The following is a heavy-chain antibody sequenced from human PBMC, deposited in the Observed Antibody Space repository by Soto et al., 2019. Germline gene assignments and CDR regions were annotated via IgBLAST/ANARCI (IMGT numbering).Heavy chain of an antibody. J-gene: IGHJ6*02. D-gene: IGHD3-22*01. Sequence: QVQLVQSGAEVKKPGASVKVSCKASGYTFTSYGISWVRQAPGQGLEWMGWISAYNGNTNYAQKLQGRVTMTTDTSTSTAYMELRSLRSDDTAVYYCARSSGINEGVLVSYYYYGMDVWGQGTTVTVSS. CDR2: ISAYNGNT. V-gene: IGHV1-18*01. CDR1: GYTFTSYG. CDR3: ARSSGINEGVLVSYYYYGMDV.